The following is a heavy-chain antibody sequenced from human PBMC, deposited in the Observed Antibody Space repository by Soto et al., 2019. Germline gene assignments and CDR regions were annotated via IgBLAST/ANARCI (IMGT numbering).Heavy chain of an antibody. Sequence: SETLSLTCAVYGASLSDNYCNWLRQPPGKGLEWIGEINHSGNTNYNPSLRSRVTISIDTSKNQLSLNLRSVSAADTAVYYCARRRGEFDAWGQGTPVPVSS. J-gene: IGHJ5*02. V-gene: IGHV4-34*01. CDR3: ARRRGEFDA. D-gene: IGHD2-21*01. CDR1: GASLSDNY. CDR2: INHSGNT.